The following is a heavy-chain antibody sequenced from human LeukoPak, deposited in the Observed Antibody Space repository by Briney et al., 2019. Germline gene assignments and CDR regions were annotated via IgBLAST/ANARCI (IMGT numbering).Heavy chain of an antibody. CDR3: ARASPHYYDSGAYPPFDY. J-gene: IGHJ4*02. D-gene: IGHD3-22*01. CDR2: ISSSSSTI. CDR1: GFTFSSYS. Sequence: GGSLRLSCAASGFTFSSYSMNWVRQAPGKGLEWVSYISSSSSTIYYADSVKGRFAISRDNAKSSLYLQMNSLRAEDTALYYCARASPHYYDSGAYPPFDYWGQGTLVTVSS. V-gene: IGHV3-48*04.